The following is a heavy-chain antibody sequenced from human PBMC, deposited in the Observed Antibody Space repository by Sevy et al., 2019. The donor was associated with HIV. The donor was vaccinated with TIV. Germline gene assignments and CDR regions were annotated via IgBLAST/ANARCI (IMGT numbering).Heavy chain of an antibody. V-gene: IGHV4-59*01. J-gene: IGHJ4*02. CDR3: ARGIFSYGYWREFDY. Sequence: SQTLSLTCTVSGGSISSFYWNWIRQSPGKGLEWIGYISYSGSTNYNPSLKSRVTISVDTSKNQFSLKLGSVTAADTAVYYCARGIFSYGYWREFDYWGQGNLVTVSS. CDR1: GGSISSFY. D-gene: IGHD5-18*01. CDR2: ISYSGST.